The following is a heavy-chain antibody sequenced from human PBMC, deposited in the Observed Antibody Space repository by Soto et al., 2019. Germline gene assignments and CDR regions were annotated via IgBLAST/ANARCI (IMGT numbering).Heavy chain of an antibody. D-gene: IGHD3-22*01. CDR3: ARDRGDTYYYDGNWFDP. CDR1: GYTFTGYY. J-gene: IGHJ5*02. V-gene: IGHV1-2*02. Sequence: GASVKVSCKASGYTFTGYYMHWVRQAPGQGLEWVGWINPNSGGTNYAQKFQGRVTMTRDTSISTAYMELSRLRSDDTAVYYCARDRGDTYYYDGNWFDPWGQGTLVTVSS. CDR2: INPNSGGT.